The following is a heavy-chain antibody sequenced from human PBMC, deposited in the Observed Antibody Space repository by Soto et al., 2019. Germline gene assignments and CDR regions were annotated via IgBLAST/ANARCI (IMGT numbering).Heavy chain of an antibody. CDR1: GGTFSSYA. Sequence: QVQLVQSGAEVKKPGSSVKVSCKASGGTFSSYAISWVRQAPGQGLEWMGGIIPIFGTANYAQKFQGRVTTTADESTSTAYMELSSLRSEDTAVYYCASGEIVVVPAATYYYGMDVWGQGTTVTVSS. CDR2: IIPIFGTA. V-gene: IGHV1-69*01. CDR3: ASGEIVVVPAATYYYGMDV. D-gene: IGHD2-2*01. J-gene: IGHJ6*02.